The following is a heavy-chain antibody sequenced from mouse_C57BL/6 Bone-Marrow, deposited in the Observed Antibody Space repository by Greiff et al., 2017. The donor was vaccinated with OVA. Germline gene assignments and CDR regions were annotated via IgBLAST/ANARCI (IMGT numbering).Heavy chain of an antibody. Sequence: QVQLQQSGAELVRPGTSVKVSCKASGYAFTNYLIEWVKQRPGQGLEWIGVINPGSGGTNYNEKFKGKATLTADKSSSTAYMQLSSLTSEDSAVYFCARWGGGSSIDYWGQGTTLTVSS. CDR2: INPGSGGT. D-gene: IGHD1-1*02. CDR3: ARWGGGSSIDY. J-gene: IGHJ2*01. CDR1: GYAFTNYL. V-gene: IGHV1-54*01.